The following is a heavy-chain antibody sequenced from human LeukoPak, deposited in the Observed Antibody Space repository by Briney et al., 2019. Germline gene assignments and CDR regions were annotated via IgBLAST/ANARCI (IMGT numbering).Heavy chain of an antibody. J-gene: IGHJ4*02. D-gene: IGHD3-9*01. V-gene: IGHV4-34*01. Sequence: SETLSLTCDVYGGSFSGYHWSWIRQPPGKGLEWIGEINHSGSTNYSPSLRSRVTISQDTSKNQFSLKLTSVTAADTAVYYCARGLGFDYLWLPLGYWGQGTLVTVSS. CDR3: ARGLGFDYLWLPLGY. CDR2: INHSGST. CDR1: GGSFSGYH.